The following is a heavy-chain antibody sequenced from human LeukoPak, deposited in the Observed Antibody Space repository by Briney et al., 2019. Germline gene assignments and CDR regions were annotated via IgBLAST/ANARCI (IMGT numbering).Heavy chain of an antibody. J-gene: IGHJ4*02. V-gene: IGHV3-30*18. CDR1: GFTFSSYG. Sequence: GGSLRLSCGASGFTFSSYGMHWVRQAPGKGLEWVALISFDGSNQYYADSVKGRFTISRDSSKNTLYLQMNSLRAEDTAVYYCAKPPEVGATVGYFDYWGQGTLVTVSS. CDR2: ISFDGSNQ. D-gene: IGHD1-26*01. CDR3: AKPPEVGATVGYFDY.